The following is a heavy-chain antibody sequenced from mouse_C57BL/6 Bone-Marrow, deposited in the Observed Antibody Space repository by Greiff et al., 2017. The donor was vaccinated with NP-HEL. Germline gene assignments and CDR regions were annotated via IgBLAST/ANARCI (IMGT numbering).Heavy chain of an antibody. CDR2: INPNNGGT. V-gene: IGHV1-26*01. CDR1: GYTFTDYY. Sequence: EVQLQQSGPELVKPGASVKISCKASGYTFTDYYMNWVKQSHGKSLEWIGDINPNNGGTSYNQKFKGKATLTVDKSSSTAYMELRSLTSEDSAVYYGEGATSYDCDGDMDYWGQGTSVTVSS. J-gene: IGHJ4*01. CDR3: EGATSYDCDGDMDY. D-gene: IGHD2-4*01.